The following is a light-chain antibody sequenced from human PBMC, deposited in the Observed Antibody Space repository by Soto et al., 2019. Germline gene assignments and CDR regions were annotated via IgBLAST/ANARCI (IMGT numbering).Light chain of an antibody. CDR1: QSISRT. CDR2: GAS. Sequence: EILMTQSPATLSVSPGEGLTLSCRASQSISRTLAWYQQRPGQAPRLLIYGASSRATGVPARFSGSGSGTEFTLPISSLQSEDFAVYYCQQYNDWPLTFGGGTKVEIK. J-gene: IGKJ4*02. V-gene: IGKV3-15*01. CDR3: QQYNDWPLT.